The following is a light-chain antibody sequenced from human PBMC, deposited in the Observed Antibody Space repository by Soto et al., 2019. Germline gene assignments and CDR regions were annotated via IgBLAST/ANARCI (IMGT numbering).Light chain of an antibody. V-gene: IGKV1-27*01. CDR3: QKYNSAPPWT. CDR1: QGISNY. Sequence: DIQMTQSPSSLSACVGDRVTITCRASQGISNYLAWYQQKPGKVPKLLIYAASTLQSGVPSRFSGSGSGTDFTLTISSLQPEDVATYYCQKYNSAPPWTFGQGTKVEIK. J-gene: IGKJ1*01. CDR2: AAS.